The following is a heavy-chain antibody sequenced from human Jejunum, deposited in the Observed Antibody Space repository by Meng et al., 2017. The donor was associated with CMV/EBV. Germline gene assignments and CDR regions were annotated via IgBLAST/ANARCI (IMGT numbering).Heavy chain of an antibody. D-gene: IGHD1-26*01. CDR1: GFSPSTSGEG. CDR2: IYRGDDK. V-gene: IGHV2-5*02. Sequence: IPWKESGPTLVNPTQTLTLPCSFSGFSPSTSGEGVGWIRQPPGKALEWLALIYRGDDKRYSPSLNSRLTIAKDTSKNEVVLTLTNMGPIDTGTYYCAHFVGGYYPSRPDYWGQGTLVTVSS. CDR3: AHFVGGYYPSRPDY. J-gene: IGHJ4*02.